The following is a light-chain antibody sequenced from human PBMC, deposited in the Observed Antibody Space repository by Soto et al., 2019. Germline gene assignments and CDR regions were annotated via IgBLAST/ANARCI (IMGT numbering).Light chain of an antibody. V-gene: IGKV3-11*01. CDR2: DAS. J-gene: IGKJ4*01. CDR1: QSVSSY. CDR3: QQRSDWPLT. Sequence: EIVLTQSPVTLSLYTGERATLSCRASQSVSSYLSWYQQKPGQPPRLLIHDASKRATGVPARFSGSGSGTDFTLTISSLEPEDFAVYYCQQRSDWPLTFGGGTDVEI.